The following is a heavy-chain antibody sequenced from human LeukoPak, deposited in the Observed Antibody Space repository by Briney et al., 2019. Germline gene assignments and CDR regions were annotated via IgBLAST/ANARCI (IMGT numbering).Heavy chain of an antibody. D-gene: IGHD1-26*01. J-gene: IGHJ4*02. CDR2: VYYNGRT. CDR1: GDSITSRSFY. V-gene: IGHV4-39*02. Sequence: TTSETLSLTCFVSGDSITSRSFYWGWICQPPRKNLVWIGNVYYNGRTSYNPSLKTRVTISVDPSRNHFSLKLTSVTAADTAVYYCARRGNGSFYYFDDWGQGTLVTVSS. CDR3: ARRGNGSFYYFDD.